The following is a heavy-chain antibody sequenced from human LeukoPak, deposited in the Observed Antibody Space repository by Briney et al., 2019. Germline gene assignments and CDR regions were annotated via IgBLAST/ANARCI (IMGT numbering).Heavy chain of an antibody. CDR2: VSGSGGST. J-gene: IGHJ4*02. CDR1: GFSFSNYA. D-gene: IGHD6-13*01. Sequence: GGSLRLSCAASGFSFSNYAMSWVRQAPGKGLEWVSGVSGSGGSTYYADSVKGRFTISRDNSKNTLYLQMNSLRAEDTAIYYCARALSSSYSYFDYWGQETLVTVSS. CDR3: ARALSSSYSYFDY. V-gene: IGHV3-23*01.